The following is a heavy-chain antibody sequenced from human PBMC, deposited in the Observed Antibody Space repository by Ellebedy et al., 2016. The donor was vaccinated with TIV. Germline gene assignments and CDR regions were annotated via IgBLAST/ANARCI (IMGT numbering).Heavy chain of an antibody. CDR2: ISGSDGST. D-gene: IGHD2-21*02. V-gene: IGHV3-23*01. CDR3: AKASGVVVVTAGDAFDI. CDR1: GFTFSSYA. J-gene: IGHJ3*02. Sequence: GESLKISXAASGFTFSSYAMSWVRQAPGKGLEWVSAISGSDGSTYYADSVKGRFTISRDNSKNTLYLQMNSLRAEDTAVYYCAKASGVVVVTAGDAFDIWGQGTMVTVSS.